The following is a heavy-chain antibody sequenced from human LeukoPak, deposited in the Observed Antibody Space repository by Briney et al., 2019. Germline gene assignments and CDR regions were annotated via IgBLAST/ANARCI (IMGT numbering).Heavy chain of an antibody. CDR1: VGSISSGSYY. V-gene: IGHV4-61*02. D-gene: IGHD3-10*01. J-gene: IGHJ6*03. CDR3: AREDYYGSGSHMDV. Sequence: SQTLSLTCTVSVGSISSGSYYWSWIRQPAGKGLEWIGRIYTSGSTNYNPSLKSRVTISVDTSKNQFSLKLSSVTAADTAVYYCAREDYYGSGSHMDVWGKGTTVTVSS. CDR2: IYTSGST.